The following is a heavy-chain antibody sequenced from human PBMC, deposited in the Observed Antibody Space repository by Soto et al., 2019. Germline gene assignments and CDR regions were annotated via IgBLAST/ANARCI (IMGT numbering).Heavy chain of an antibody. CDR2: ISAYNGNT. J-gene: IGHJ6*02. CDR3: AREALLRLYDDDGMDV. V-gene: IGHV1-18*01. Sequence: QVQLVQSGAEVKKPGASVKVSCKASGYTFTSYGISWVRQAPGQGLEWMGWISAYNGNTNYAQKLQGRVTMTPDTSTSTAYMEVRSLRSDDTAVYYWAREALLRLYDDDGMDVWGQGTTVTVSS. D-gene: IGHD1-26*01. CDR1: GYTFTSYG.